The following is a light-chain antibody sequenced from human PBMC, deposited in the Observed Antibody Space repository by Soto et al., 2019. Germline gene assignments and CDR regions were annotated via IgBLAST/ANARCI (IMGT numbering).Light chain of an antibody. V-gene: IGKV3D-15*01. Sequence: EIVMTQSPTILSVSPGERATLSFRASQSVSSNLAWYQQKPCQPPRLLVYGVYTRAPGTPARFSGSGSGTEFTLTISSLQYEDSAVYYCQQYDKWPPRTFGQGTKVDIK. CDR1: QSVSSN. CDR3: QQYDKWPPRT. CDR2: GVY. J-gene: IGKJ1*01.